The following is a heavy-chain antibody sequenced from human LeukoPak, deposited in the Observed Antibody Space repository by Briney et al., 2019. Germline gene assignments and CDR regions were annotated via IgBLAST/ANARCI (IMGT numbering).Heavy chain of an antibody. CDR1: GGSISSYY. D-gene: IGHD3-22*01. J-gene: IGHJ3*02. CDR2: VYYSGST. V-gene: IGHV4-59*12. CDR3: ARDPIRITMIVVPRWAFDI. Sequence: SKTLSLTCTVSGGSISSYYWSWVRQPPGKGLGWIGYVYYSGSTNYNPSIKSRVTISVDTSTSQSSLNLSSVTAADPAVYYCARDPIRITMIVVPRWAFDIWGQGTMVTVSS.